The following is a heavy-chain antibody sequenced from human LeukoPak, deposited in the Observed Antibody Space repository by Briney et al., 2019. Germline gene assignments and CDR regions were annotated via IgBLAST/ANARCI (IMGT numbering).Heavy chain of an antibody. D-gene: IGHD3-9*01. Sequence: ASVKVSCKASGYTFTSYDINWVRQATGQGLEWMGWMNPNSGNTGYAQKFQGRVTMTRNTSISTAYMELSGLRSEDTAVYYCARTNRYYDILTGYEGENWFDPWGQGTLVTVSS. CDR2: MNPNSGNT. V-gene: IGHV1-8*01. CDR1: GYTFTSYD. CDR3: ARTNRYYDILTGYEGENWFDP. J-gene: IGHJ5*02.